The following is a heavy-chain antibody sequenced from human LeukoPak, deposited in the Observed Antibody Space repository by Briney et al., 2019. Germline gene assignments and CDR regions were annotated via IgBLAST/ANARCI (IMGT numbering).Heavy chain of an antibody. CDR3: ATLGEGNLWN. Sequence: SETLPLTCTVSGGSISSYYWSWIRQPPGKGLEWIGYIYYSGSTNYNPSLKSRITISVDTSKNQFSLKLSSVTAADTAVYYCATLGEGNLWNWGQGTLVTVSS. D-gene: IGHD2-21*01. V-gene: IGHV4-59*01. CDR2: IYYSGST. CDR1: GGSISSYY. J-gene: IGHJ4*02.